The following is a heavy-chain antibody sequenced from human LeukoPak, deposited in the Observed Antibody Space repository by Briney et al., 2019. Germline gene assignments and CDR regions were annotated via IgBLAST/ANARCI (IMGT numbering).Heavy chain of an antibody. J-gene: IGHJ4*02. V-gene: IGHV4-30-2*01. CDR3: ARYILTGYYSSSKYYFDY. D-gene: IGHD3-9*01. CDR2: IYHSGST. Sequence: PSETLSLTSAVSGGSISSGGYSWSWIRQPPGKGLEWIGYIYHSGSTYYNPSLKSRVTISVDRSKNQFSLKLSSVTAADTAVYYCARYILTGYYSSSKYYFDYWGQGTLVTVSS. CDR1: GGSISSGGYS.